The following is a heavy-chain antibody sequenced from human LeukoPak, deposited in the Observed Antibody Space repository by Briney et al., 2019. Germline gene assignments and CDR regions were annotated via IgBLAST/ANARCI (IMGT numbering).Heavy chain of an antibody. D-gene: IGHD3-22*01. CDR2: IIPIFGTA. CDR3: ARDPRSYYDSTIAFDY. V-gene: IGHV1-69*05. J-gene: IGHJ4*02. Sequence: SVKVSCKASGGTFSSYAISWVRQAPGQGLEWMGGIIPIFGTANYAQKFQGRVTMTTDTSTSTAYMELRSLRSDDTAVYYCARDPRSYYDSTIAFDYWGQGTLVTVSS. CDR1: GGTFSSYA.